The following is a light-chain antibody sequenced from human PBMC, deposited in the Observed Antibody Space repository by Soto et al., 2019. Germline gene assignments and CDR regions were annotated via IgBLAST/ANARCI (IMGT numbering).Light chain of an antibody. V-gene: IGLV2-14*03. Sequence: QSVLTQPASVSGSPGQSITISCTGTSSDVGRYDYVSWYQQHPGKTPKLMIYDVSSRPSGVSNRFSGSKSGSTASLTISGLQAEDEDDYYCNSYTTSTTLIFGGGTKVTVL. J-gene: IGLJ2*01. CDR2: DVS. CDR3: NSYTTSTTLI. CDR1: SSDVGRYDY.